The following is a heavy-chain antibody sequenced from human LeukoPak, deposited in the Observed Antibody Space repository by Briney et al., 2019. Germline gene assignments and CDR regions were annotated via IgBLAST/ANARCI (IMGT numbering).Heavy chain of an antibody. J-gene: IGHJ6*03. CDR2: IYSSGGT. Sequence: SEALSLTCTVSGGSISSYYWSWIRQPAGKGLEWIGRIYSSGGTNYNPSLKSRVTMSVDTSKNQFSLKVSSVTAADTAVYYCARVMVNYYYVDVWGKGTTVTISS. CDR3: ARVMVNYYYVDV. CDR1: GGSISSYY. V-gene: IGHV4-4*07. D-gene: IGHD4/OR15-4a*01.